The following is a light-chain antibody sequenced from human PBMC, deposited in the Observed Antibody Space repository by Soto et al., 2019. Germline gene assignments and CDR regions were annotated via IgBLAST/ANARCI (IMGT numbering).Light chain of an antibody. Sequence: QSALTQPASVSGSPGQSITISCTGTSSDVGGYNYVSWYQQHPGKAPKLMIYDVSNRPSGVSNRFSGSKSVNTASLTISGLQAEDEADYYCSSYTSSSTLYGFGTGTKLT. CDR2: DVS. CDR3: SSYTSSSTLYG. J-gene: IGLJ1*01. CDR1: SSDVGGYNY. V-gene: IGLV2-14*01.